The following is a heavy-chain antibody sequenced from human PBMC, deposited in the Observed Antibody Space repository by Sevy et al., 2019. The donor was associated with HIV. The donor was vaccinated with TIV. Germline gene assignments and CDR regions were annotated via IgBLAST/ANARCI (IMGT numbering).Heavy chain of an antibody. CDR3: ARAQYYYDRSGNYVLPRYYFDY. V-gene: IGHV4-30-4*01. CDR1: GDSISSGDYY. D-gene: IGHD3-22*01. J-gene: IGHJ4*02. CDR2: IYYSGST. Sequence: SETLSLTCTVSGDSISSGDYYWGWIRQPPGKGLEWIGYIYYSGSTNYNPSLRSRVTISVDTSKNQFSLKLSSVTAPDTAVYYCARAQYYYDRSGNYVLPRYYFDYWGQGALVTVSS.